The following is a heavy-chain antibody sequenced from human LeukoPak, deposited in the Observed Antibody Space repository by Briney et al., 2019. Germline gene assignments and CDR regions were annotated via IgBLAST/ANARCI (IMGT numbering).Heavy chain of an antibody. J-gene: IGHJ4*02. CDR2: INDNGDGT. CDR1: GFTFSSYA. D-gene: IGHD1-14*01. V-gene: IGHV3-23*01. Sequence: GGSLRLPCAASGFTFSSYAMSWVRQAPGKGLKWVSTINDNGDGTYYADSVKGRFTISRDNSYNTVSLQMNSLRAEHTAVYYCARARNGSFDYWGQGTLVTVSS. CDR3: ARARNGSFDY.